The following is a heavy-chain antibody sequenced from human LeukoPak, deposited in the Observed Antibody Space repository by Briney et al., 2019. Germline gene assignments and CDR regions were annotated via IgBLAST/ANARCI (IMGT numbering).Heavy chain of an antibody. D-gene: IGHD3-10*01. Sequence: SETLSLTCSVSGDSITYFYWSWIRQAAGKGPEWIGRISSSGSTDYNASLKSRVTMSVDTSKNQLSLRVRSVTAADTGVYYCARDSGTTGEVKFDPWGQGTLVTVSS. V-gene: IGHV4-4*07. J-gene: IGHJ5*02. CDR2: ISSSGST. CDR1: GDSITYFY. CDR3: ARDSGTTGEVKFDP.